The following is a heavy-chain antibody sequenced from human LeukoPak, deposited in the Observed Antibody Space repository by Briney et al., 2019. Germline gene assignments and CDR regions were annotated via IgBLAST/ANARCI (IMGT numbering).Heavy chain of an antibody. Sequence: SETLSLTCTVSGTSISSSNSWGWIRQPPGKGLEWIGTTSYGGSTYYNPSLRSRVTISVDTSKNHVYLELSSVTAADTAVYYCARYARSGSRGWHFDYWGQGTLVTVSS. CDR2: TSYGGST. D-gene: IGHD6-19*01. CDR3: ARYARSGSRGWHFDY. J-gene: IGHJ4*02. V-gene: IGHV4-39*02. CDR1: GTSISSSNS.